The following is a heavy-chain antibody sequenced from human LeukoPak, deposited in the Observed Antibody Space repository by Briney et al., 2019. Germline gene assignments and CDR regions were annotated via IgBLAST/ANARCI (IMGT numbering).Heavy chain of an antibody. Sequence: SETLSLTCAVSGFSISSYYWSWIRQPAGKGLEWIGRIYTSGSTNYNPSLKSRVTMSVDTSKNQFSLKLSSVTAADTAVYYCAREENFCSSTSCYTWFDPWGQGTLVTVSS. CDR2: IYTSGST. V-gene: IGHV4-4*07. CDR3: AREENFCSSTSCYTWFDP. CDR1: GFSISSYY. D-gene: IGHD2-2*02. J-gene: IGHJ5*02.